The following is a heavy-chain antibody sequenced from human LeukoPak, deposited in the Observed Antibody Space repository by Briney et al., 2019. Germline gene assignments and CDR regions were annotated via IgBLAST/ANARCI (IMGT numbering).Heavy chain of an antibody. V-gene: IGHV4-4*07. CDR3: ARGSDYYDSSEGEWYFDY. CDR2: IYTSGST. Sequence: SETLSLTCTVSGGSTSSYYWSWIRQPAGKGLEWIGRIYTSGSTNYNPSLKSRVTMSVDTSKNQFSLKLSSVTAADTAVYYCARGSDYYDSSEGEWYFDYWGQGTLVTVSS. D-gene: IGHD3-22*01. CDR1: GGSTSSYY. J-gene: IGHJ4*02.